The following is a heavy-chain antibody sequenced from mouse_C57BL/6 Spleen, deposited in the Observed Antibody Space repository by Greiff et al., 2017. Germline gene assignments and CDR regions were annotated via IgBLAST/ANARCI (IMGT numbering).Heavy chain of an antibody. Sequence: QVQLQQSGAELVKPGASVKISCKASGYAFSSYWMNWVKQRPGKGLEWIGQIYPGDGDTNYNGKFKGQATLTADNSSSTAYMQLSMRTSEVSAVDFCARGRSYYGSSYGYFDVWGTGTTVTVSS. D-gene: IGHD1-1*01. CDR1: GYAFSSYW. CDR2: IYPGDGDT. J-gene: IGHJ1*03. CDR3: ARGRSYYGSSYGYFDV. V-gene: IGHV1-80*01.